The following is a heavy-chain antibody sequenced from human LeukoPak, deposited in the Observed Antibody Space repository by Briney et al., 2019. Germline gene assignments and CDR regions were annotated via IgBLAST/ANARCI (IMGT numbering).Heavy chain of an antibody. J-gene: IGHJ3*02. CDR2: IIPIFGTA. V-gene: IGHV1-69*06. Sequence: GASVKVSCKASGGTFGSYAISWVRQAPGQGLEWMGGIIPIFGTANYAQKFQGRVTITADKSTSTAYMELSSLRSEDTAVYYCARGVVVVTAIDDAFDIWGQGTMVTVSS. D-gene: IGHD2-21*02. CDR3: ARGVVVVTAIDDAFDI. CDR1: GGTFGSYA.